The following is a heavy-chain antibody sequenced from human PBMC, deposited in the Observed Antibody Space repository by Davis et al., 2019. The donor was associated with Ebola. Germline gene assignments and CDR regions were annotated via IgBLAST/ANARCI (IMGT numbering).Heavy chain of an antibody. J-gene: IGHJ4*02. V-gene: IGHV4-34*01. CDR3: ARRSNSPFDH. CDR2: INHSGST. Sequence: MPSETLSLTCAVYGGSFSGYYCSWIRQPPGKGLERIGEINHSGSTNYNPSLKSRVTISVYTSKKQFSLKLSSVTAADTAVYYCARRSNSPFDHWGQGTLVTVSS. CDR1: GGSFSGYY. D-gene: IGHD6-6*01.